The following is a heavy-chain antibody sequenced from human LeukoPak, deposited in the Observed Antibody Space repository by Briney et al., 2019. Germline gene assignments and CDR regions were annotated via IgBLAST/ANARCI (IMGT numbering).Heavy chain of an antibody. Sequence: ASVKVSCKASGYTFTSYGITWVRQALGQGLEWMGWFSAYNGNTNYAQKFQGRVTMTTDTSTSTVYMELRGLRSDDTAVYYCARGQWRDCSSTSCYVNPFDYWGQGTLVTVSS. CDR3: ARGQWRDCSSTSCYVNPFDY. J-gene: IGHJ4*02. V-gene: IGHV1-18*01. CDR2: FSAYNGNT. D-gene: IGHD2-2*01. CDR1: GYTFTSYG.